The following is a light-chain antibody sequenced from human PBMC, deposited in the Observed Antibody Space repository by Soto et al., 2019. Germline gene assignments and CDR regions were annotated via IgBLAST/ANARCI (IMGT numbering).Light chain of an antibody. J-gene: IGLJ2*01. CDR3: SSYTSSSTLEV. V-gene: IGLV2-14*01. CDR2: DVS. Sequence: QSALTQPASVSGSPGQSITISCTGTSSDVGGYNYVSWYQQHPGKAPKLMIYDVSNRPSGVSNRFSGSKSGNTASLTISGLQAEDEADYYFSSYTSSSTLEVFGGGTKVTVL. CDR1: SSDVGGYNY.